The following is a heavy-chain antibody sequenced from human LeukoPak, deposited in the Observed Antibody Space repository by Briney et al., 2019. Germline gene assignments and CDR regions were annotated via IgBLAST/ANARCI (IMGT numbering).Heavy chain of an antibody. CDR1: GFTVSTYW. Sequence: GGSLRLSCAASGFTVSTYWMTWVRQAPGKGLEWVANIKKDGSEKYYVDSVRGRFTISRDNAKNSLYLQMNSLKAEDTAVYYCAREMGWNYGDYWGQGTLVTVSS. V-gene: IGHV3-7*05. J-gene: IGHJ4*02. CDR2: IKKDGSEK. D-gene: IGHD1-7*01. CDR3: AREMGWNYGDY.